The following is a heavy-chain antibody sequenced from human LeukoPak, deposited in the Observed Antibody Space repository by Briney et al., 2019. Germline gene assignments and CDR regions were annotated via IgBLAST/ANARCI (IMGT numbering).Heavy chain of an antibody. V-gene: IGHV4-59*08. CDR1: GGSISNNY. J-gene: IGHJ4*02. CDR2: IYYSGST. CDR3: ARHLKGVMTCFDY. Sequence: SETLSLTCTVSGGSISNNYWSWIRQPPGKGLEWIGFIYYSGSTKYNPSLESRVTISVDTSKNQFSLNLNSVTAADTAVYYCARHLKGVMTCFDYWGQGALVTVSS. D-gene: IGHD2-21*02.